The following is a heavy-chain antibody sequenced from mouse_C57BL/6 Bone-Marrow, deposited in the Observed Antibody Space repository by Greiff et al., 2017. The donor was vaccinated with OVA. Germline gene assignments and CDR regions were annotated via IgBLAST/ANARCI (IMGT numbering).Heavy chain of an antibody. CDR3: AHSHYFCCSY. D-gene: IGHD1-1*01. J-gene: IGHJ3*01. CDR2: IDPSDSYT. V-gene: IGHV1-59*01. CDR1: GYTFTSYW. Sequence: QVQLQQPGAELVRPGTSVKLSCKASGYTFTSYWMHWVKQRPGQGLEWIGVIDPSDSYTNYNQTFKGKATLTVDTSSSTAYMQLSSLTSEVSAVYYCAHSHYFCCSYWGQGTLVTVSA.